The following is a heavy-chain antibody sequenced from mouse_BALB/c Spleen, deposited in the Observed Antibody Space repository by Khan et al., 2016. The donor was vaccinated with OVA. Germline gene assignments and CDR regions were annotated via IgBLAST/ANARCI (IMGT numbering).Heavy chain of an antibody. CDR1: GYIFTSYW. J-gene: IGHJ1*01. Sequence: QVQLKQSGAELVRPGASVKLSCKTSGYIFTSYWIHWVKQRSGQGLEWIARIYPGTGSTYYNEKFKGKATLTADNSSSTAYMQVSSLKSEDAAVYFCARDNGSTWYFDVWGAGTTVTVSS. V-gene: IGHV1-76*01. CDR3: ARDNGSTWYFDV. D-gene: IGHD1-2*01. CDR2: IYPGTGST.